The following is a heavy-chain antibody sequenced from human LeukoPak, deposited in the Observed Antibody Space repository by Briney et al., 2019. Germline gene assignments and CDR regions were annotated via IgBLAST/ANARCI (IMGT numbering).Heavy chain of an antibody. V-gene: IGHV4-30-2*01. CDR2: ISHTGSI. CDR1: GGSISSGGYS. D-gene: IGHD2/OR15-2a*01. Sequence: SQTLSLTCTVSGGSISSGGYSWSWIRQPPGKGLEWIGCISHTGSIYYNPSLKSRLTISVDRSKSQFSLDLSSVTAADTAVYYCARSDLLSSYYFDYWGQGTLVTVSS. CDR3: ARSDLLSSYYFDY. J-gene: IGHJ4*02.